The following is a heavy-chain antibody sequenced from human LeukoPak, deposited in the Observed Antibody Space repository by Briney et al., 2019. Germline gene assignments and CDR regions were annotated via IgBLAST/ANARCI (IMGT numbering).Heavy chain of an antibody. CDR3: ARVEATTGRNYHYYYMDV. D-gene: IGHD1-1*01. CDR1: GFTFSSYA. J-gene: IGHJ6*03. CDR2: ISYDGSNK. Sequence: GRSLRLSCAASGFTFSSYAMHWVRQPPGKGLEWVAVISYDGSNKYYADSVKGRFTISRDNAKNSLHLQMNSLRAEDTAVYFCARVEATTGRNYHYYYMDVWGKGTTATVSS. V-gene: IGHV3-30*04.